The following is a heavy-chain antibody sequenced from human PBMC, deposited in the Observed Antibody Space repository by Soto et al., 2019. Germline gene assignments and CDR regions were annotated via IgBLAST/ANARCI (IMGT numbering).Heavy chain of an antibody. Sequence: PGGSLRLSCAASGFTFSSYAMHWVRQAPGKGLEWVAVISYDGSNKYYADSVKGRFTISRDNSKNTLYLQMNSLRAEDTAVYYCARDNNDFWSGLHPRVNGMDVWGQGTTVTVSS. CDR1: GFTFSSYA. CDR3: ARDNNDFWSGLHPRVNGMDV. J-gene: IGHJ6*02. V-gene: IGHV3-30-3*01. CDR2: ISYDGSNK. D-gene: IGHD3-3*01.